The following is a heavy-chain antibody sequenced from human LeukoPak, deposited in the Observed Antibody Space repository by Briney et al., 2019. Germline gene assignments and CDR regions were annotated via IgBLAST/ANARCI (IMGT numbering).Heavy chain of an antibody. V-gene: IGHV3-53*05. D-gene: IGHD3-22*01. J-gene: IGHJ4*02. CDR1: GFTVSSNS. CDR2: IYSGGNT. Sequence: GSLRLSCTVSGFTVSSNSMSWVRQAPGKGLEWVSFIYSGGNTHYSDSVKGRFTISRDNSKNTLYLQMNSLRAEDTAVYYCARDRRSGYSYYFDYWGQGTLVTVSS. CDR3: ARDRRSGYSYYFDY.